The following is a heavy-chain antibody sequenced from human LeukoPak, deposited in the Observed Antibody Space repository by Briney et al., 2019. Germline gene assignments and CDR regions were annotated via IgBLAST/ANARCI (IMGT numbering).Heavy chain of an antibody. V-gene: IGHV3-33*06. Sequence: PGRSLRLSCAASGFTFSSYGMHWVRQAPGKGLEWVAVIWYDGSNKYYADSVKGRFTISRDNSKNTLYLQMNSLRAEDTAVYYCAKGSSGNDYYYYYYMDVWGKGTTVTVSS. CDR3: AKGSSGNDYYYYYYMDV. CDR1: GFTFSSYG. CDR2: IWYDGSNK. D-gene: IGHD5-12*01. J-gene: IGHJ6*03.